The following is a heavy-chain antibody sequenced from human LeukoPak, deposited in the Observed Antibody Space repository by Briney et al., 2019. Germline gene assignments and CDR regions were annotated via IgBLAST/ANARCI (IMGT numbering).Heavy chain of an antibody. CDR1: GYTFTSYA. CDR2: INAGNGNT. D-gene: IGHD2-2*01. V-gene: IGHV1-3*01. Sequence: ASVKVSCKASGYTFTSYAMHWVRQAPGQRLERMGWINAGNGNTKYSQKFQGRVTITRDTSASTAYMELSSLRSEDTAVYYCARGPYCSSTSCYYYYFDYWGQGTLVTVSS. J-gene: IGHJ4*02. CDR3: ARGPYCSSTSCYYYYFDY.